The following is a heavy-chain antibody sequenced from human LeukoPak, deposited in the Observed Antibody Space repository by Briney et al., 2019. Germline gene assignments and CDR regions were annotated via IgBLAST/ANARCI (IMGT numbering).Heavy chain of an antibody. Sequence: GGSLRLSCAASGFIFSSYSTNWVRQAPGKGLEWVSSISSTSSYIYYADSVKGRFTISRDNAKNSLYLQMNSLRAEDTAVYYCARDRGALGVDYWGQGTLVTVSS. J-gene: IGHJ4*02. V-gene: IGHV3-21*01. D-gene: IGHD3-10*01. CDR2: ISSTSSYI. CDR3: ARDRGALGVDY. CDR1: GFIFSSYS.